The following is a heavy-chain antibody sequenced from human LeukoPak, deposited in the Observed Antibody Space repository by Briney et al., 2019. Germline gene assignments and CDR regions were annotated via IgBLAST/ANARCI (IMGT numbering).Heavy chain of an antibody. V-gene: IGHV4-4*02. J-gene: IGHJ5*02. Sequence: PSETLSLTCAVSGGSIRSSNWWSWVRQPPGKGLERIGYIYHSGSTYYNPSLKSRVTISVDRSKNQFSLKLSSVTAADTAVYYCARVIAAAGTNWFDPWGQGTLVTVSS. D-gene: IGHD6-13*01. CDR2: IYHSGST. CDR1: GGSIRSSNW. CDR3: ARVIAAAGTNWFDP.